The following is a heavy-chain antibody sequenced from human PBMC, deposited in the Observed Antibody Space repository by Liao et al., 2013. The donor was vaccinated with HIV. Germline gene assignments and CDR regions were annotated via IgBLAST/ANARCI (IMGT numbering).Heavy chain of an antibody. CDR1: DGSFSGYY. D-gene: IGHD6-25*01. Sequence: QVQLQQWGAGLLKPSETLSLTCAVYDGSFSGYYWSWIRQPPGKGLEWIGEINHSGSTNYNPSLKSRVTISVDTSKNQFSLKLSSVTAADTAVYYCARQEWRLGFPFDYWGQGTLVTVSS. CDR3: ARQEWRLGFPFDY. V-gene: IGHV4-34*01. CDR2: INHSGST. J-gene: IGHJ4*02.